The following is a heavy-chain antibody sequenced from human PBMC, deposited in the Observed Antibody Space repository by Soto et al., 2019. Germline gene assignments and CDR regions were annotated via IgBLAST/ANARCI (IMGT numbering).Heavy chain of an antibody. Sequence: QVQLQQWGAGLLKPSETLSLTCAVYGGSFSGYYWSWIRQPPGKGLEWIGEINHSGSTNYHPSLKSRVTLSVDTSTNHFSLKLSSVTAADTAVYYCARVGAVAIRYWGQGTLVTVSS. J-gene: IGHJ4*02. CDR2: INHSGST. CDR1: GGSFSGYY. V-gene: IGHV4-34*01. D-gene: IGHD6-19*01. CDR3: ARVGAVAIRY.